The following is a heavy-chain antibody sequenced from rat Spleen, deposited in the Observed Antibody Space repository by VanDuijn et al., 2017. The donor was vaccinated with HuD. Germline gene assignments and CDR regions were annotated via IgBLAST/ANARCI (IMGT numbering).Heavy chain of an antibody. D-gene: IGHD4-2*01. J-gene: IGHJ1*01. CDR2: ISTVGGNT. Sequence: EVQLVESGGGLVQPGRSLKISCVVSGFTLSDYAMAWVRQAPTRGLEWVASISTVGGNTYYRDSVKGRFTISRDNAKSTLYLQMDSLRSEDTATYYCARHKAGTYWYFDFWGPGTMVTVSS. CDR1: GFTLSDYA. V-gene: IGHV5S23*01. CDR3: ARHKAGTYWYFDF.